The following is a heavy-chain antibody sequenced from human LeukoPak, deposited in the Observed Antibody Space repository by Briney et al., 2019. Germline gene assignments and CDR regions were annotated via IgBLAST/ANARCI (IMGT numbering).Heavy chain of an antibody. V-gene: IGHV1-18*01. CDR3: AREGDMVRGVITFYYGMDV. J-gene: IGHJ6*02. Sequence: ASVKVSCKASGYTFTSYGISWVRQAPGQGLEWMGWISAYNGNTNYAQKLQGRVTMTTDTSTSTAYMELRSLRSDDTAVYYCAREGDMVRGVITFYYGMDVWGQGTTVTVSS. CDR1: GYTFTSYG. D-gene: IGHD3-10*01. CDR2: ISAYNGNT.